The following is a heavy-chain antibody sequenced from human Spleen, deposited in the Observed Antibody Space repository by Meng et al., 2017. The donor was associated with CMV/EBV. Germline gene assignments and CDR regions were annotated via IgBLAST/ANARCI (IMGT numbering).Heavy chain of an antibody. Sequence: CTVSGGSISSGGYYWSWIRQHPGKGLEWIGYIYYSGSTYYNPTLKSRVTISVDTSKNQFSLKLSSVTAADTAVYYCARERTGGVFDLWGRGTLVTVSS. CDR3: ARERTGGVFDL. CDR2: IYYSGST. D-gene: IGHD2-8*02. V-gene: IGHV4-31*03. CDR1: GGSISSGGYY. J-gene: IGHJ2*01.